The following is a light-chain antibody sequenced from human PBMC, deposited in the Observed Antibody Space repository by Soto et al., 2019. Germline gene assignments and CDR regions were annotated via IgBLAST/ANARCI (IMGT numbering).Light chain of an antibody. CDR3: QQGHNWPLT. Sequence: EIVMTQSPATLSLSPGERAALSCRASQSINSELVWYQQKPGQPPRLLIYGASTRATGVPARFTGSESGSEFTLTISGLQSEDFAVSYCQQGHNWPLTFGQGIRLEI. CDR1: QSINSE. V-gene: IGKV3-15*01. J-gene: IGKJ2*01. CDR2: GAS.